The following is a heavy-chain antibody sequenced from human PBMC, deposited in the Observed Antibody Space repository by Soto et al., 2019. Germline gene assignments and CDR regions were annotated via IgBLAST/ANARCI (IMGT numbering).Heavy chain of an antibody. CDR2: IYTSGST. Sequence: SETLSLTCTVSGGSISSYYWIWIRQPAGKGLEWIGRIYTSGSTNYNPSLKSRVTMSVDTSKNQFSLKLSSVTAADTAVYYCARESLEWLVDRYFDYWGQGTLVTVSS. D-gene: IGHD3-3*01. V-gene: IGHV4-4*07. CDR1: GGSISSYY. J-gene: IGHJ4*02. CDR3: ARESLEWLVDRYFDY.